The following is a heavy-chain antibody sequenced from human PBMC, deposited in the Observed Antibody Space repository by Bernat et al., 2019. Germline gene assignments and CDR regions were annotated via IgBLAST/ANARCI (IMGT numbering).Heavy chain of an antibody. V-gene: IGHV1-69*01. Sequence: QVQLVQSGAEVKKPGSSVKVSCKASGGPFSRHAINWVRQAPGQGLEWMGGIIPLFGTASYAQKFQGRVKITADEYTGTAYMDLSSLRSENTAMYYCARGSSDYSRSSCTYDYWGQGILVTVSS. CDR1: GGPFSRHA. CDR2: IIPLFGTA. CDR3: ARGSSDYSRSSCTYDY. D-gene: IGHD2-2*01. J-gene: IGHJ4*02.